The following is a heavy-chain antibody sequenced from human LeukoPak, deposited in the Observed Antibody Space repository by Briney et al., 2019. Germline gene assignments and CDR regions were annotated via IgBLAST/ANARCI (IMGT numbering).Heavy chain of an antibody. CDR3: ARSQHLSEDVFDI. V-gene: IGHV4-59*01. Sequence: SETLSLTCTVSGGSISSYYWSWIRQPPGKGLEWIGYIYHSGTTNYNPSLKSRVTMSVDTSKNQFSLELRSVTAPDTAVYYCARSQHLSEDVFDIWGQGTMVTVSS. CDR2: IYHSGTT. CDR1: GGSISSYY. D-gene: IGHD3-16*02. J-gene: IGHJ3*02.